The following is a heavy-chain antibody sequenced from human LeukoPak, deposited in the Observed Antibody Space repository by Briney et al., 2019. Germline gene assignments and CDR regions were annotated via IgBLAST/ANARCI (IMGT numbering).Heavy chain of an antibody. CDR3: IRGPTYFDS. Sequence: GGSLRLSCAASGFTFDDYAMHWVRQAPGKGLEWVSLISWDGGSTYYADSVKGRFTISRDNSKNSLYLQMHSLRVEDTAIYYCIRGPTYFDSWGQGTLVTVSS. J-gene: IGHJ4*02. V-gene: IGHV3-43D*03. CDR1: GFTFDDYA. CDR2: ISWDGGST.